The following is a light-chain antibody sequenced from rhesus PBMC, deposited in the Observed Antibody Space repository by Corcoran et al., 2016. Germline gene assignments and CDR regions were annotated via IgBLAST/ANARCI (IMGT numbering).Light chain of an antibody. V-gene: IGKV1-25*02. J-gene: IGKJ2*01. CDR3: QQYKSSPPFS. CDR2: FAT. Sequence: DIQLTQSPSSVSASVGDRVTITCRASQGISNYLAWYKQKPGKAPNLLIYFATTLQSGVPSRFSGSGSEMEFSLTISSLQPEDFATYYCQQYKSSPPFSFGQGTKVEIK. CDR1: QGISNY.